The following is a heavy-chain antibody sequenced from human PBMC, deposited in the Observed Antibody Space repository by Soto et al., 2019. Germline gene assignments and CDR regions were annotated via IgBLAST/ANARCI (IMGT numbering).Heavy chain of an antibody. J-gene: IGHJ3*02. Sequence: QPGGSLRLSCAASGFTVSSYAMSWVRQAPGKGLEWVSAISGSGGSTYYADSVKGRFTISRDNSKNTLYLQMNSLRAEDTAVYYYAKRSTWFGEKDAFYIWGQGTMVTVSS. CDR3: AKRSTWFGEKDAFYI. D-gene: IGHD3-10*01. V-gene: IGHV3-23*01. CDR2: ISGSGGST. CDR1: GFTVSSYA.